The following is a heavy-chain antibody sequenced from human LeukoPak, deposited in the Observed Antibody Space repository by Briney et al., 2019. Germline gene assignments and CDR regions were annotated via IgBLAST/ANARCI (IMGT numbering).Heavy chain of an antibody. CDR1: GGSISDYY. D-gene: IGHD6-13*01. Sequence: SETLSLTCSVSGGSISDYYWSWIRQPPGKGLEWIGYIYRGGTINYNPSVKSRVTMSLDTSKNQISLMLNSVTAADTAIYYCARHWLEAAKMYSYWFDPWGQGTLVTVSS. CDR2: IYRGGTI. CDR3: ARHWLEAAKMYSYWFDP. V-gene: IGHV4-4*09. J-gene: IGHJ5*02.